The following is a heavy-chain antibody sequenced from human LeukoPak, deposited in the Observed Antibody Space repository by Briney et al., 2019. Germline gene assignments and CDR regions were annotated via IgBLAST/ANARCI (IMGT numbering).Heavy chain of an antibody. CDR1: GGSISSSNYH. CDR3: ASSVAVSPSGYYGMDV. CDR2: IYYSGST. Sequence: SETLSPTCSVPGGSISSSNYHWGWIRQPPGKGLEWIGSIYYSGSTYHNPSLKSRLTISVDMSKNQFSLKLSSVTAADTAVYYCASSVAVSPSGYYGMDVWGQGTTVTVSS. J-gene: IGHJ6*02. D-gene: IGHD6-19*01. V-gene: IGHV4-39*01.